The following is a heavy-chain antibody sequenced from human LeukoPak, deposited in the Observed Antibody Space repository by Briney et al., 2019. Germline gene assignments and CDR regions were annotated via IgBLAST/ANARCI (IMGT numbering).Heavy chain of an antibody. CDR3: AREPYYYDSSGYYSLHYFDY. V-gene: IGHV3-74*01. D-gene: IGHD3-22*01. CDR2: LNSDGSSA. CDR1: GFTFSSYW. J-gene: IGHJ4*02. Sequence: PGGSLRLSCAASGFTFSSYWMHWVRQAPGEGLVWVSRLNSDGSSATYADSVKGRFTISRDNAKNTLYLQMNSLRADDTAVYYCAREPYYYDSSGYYSLHYFDYWGQGTLVTVSS.